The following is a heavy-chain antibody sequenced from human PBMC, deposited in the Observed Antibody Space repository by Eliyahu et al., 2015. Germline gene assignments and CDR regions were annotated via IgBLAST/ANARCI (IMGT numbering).Heavy chain of an antibody. CDR3: ARLSSDWYLDL. CDR1: GFTFSPYN. D-gene: IGHD3-10*01. Sequence: EVQMVESGGGLIQPGGSLRLXXAASGFTFSPYNMNWVRQAPGKGLEWVSYISTSSDTIYYADSVKGRFTISRDNAKNSLYLQVTSLRDEDTAVYYCARLSSDWYLDLWGRGTLVTVSS. V-gene: IGHV3-48*02. CDR2: ISTSSDTI. J-gene: IGHJ2*01.